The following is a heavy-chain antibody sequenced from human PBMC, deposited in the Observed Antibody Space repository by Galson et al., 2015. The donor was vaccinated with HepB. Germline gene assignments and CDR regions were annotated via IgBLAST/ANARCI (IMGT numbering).Heavy chain of an antibody. Sequence: SLRLSCAASGFTFSSYNMNWVRQAPGKGLEWVSYISSDSCTMYYAHSVKGRFTISRDNAKNSLYLQMNSLRDEDTAVYYCARAVCGGDCSNRMRFDPWGQGTLVTVSS. J-gene: IGHJ5*02. D-gene: IGHD2-21*02. V-gene: IGHV3-48*02. CDR3: ARAVCGGDCSNRMRFDP. CDR1: GFTFSSYN. CDR2: ISSDSCTM.